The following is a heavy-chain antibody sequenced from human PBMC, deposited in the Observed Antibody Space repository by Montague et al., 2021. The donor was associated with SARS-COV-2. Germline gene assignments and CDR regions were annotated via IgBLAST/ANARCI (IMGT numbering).Heavy chain of an antibody. Sequence: YYNPSLKSRVTISVDTSKNQFSLKLSSVTAANTAVYYCSRLGRQQLVRLSGMDVWGQGSTGTVSS. V-gene: IGHV4-39*07. D-gene: IGHD6-13*01. J-gene: IGHJ6*02. CDR3: SRLGRQQLVRLSGMDV.